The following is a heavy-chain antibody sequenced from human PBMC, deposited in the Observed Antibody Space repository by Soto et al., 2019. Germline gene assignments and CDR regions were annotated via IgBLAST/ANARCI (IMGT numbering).Heavy chain of an antibody. CDR3: ATSKGAVVISACSFDY. CDR2: VNSDGSIT. V-gene: IGHV3-74*01. J-gene: IGHJ4*02. Sequence: EVRLEESGGGLVQPGGSLRLSCAASGFTFDSYWMYWVRQAPGKGLVWVSRVNSDGSITTYADSVKGRFTISRDNSKNTLSLQMNSLRVEDTAVYYCATSKGAVVISACSFDYWGQGALVTVSS. CDR1: GFTFDSYW. D-gene: IGHD2-21*01.